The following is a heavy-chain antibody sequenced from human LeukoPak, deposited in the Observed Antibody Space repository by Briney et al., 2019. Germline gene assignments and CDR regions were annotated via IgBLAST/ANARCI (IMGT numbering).Heavy chain of an antibody. D-gene: IGHD2-21*02. CDR2: INPSTNST. J-gene: IGHJ6*03. CDR1: GYTFTSYY. V-gene: IGHV1-46*01. Sequence: ASVKVSCKASGYTFTSYYMHWVRQAPGQGLEWMGIINPSTNSTSYAQKFQGRVTMTRDTSTSTVYMELSSLRSEDTAVYYCARSECGGDCYADNYYYYYMDVWGKGTTVTASS. CDR3: ARSECGGDCYADNYYYYYMDV.